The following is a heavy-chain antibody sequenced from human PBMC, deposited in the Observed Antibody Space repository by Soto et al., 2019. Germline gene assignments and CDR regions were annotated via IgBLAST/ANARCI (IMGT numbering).Heavy chain of an antibody. D-gene: IGHD3-10*01. V-gene: IGHV4-30-4*01. J-gene: IGHJ6*02. CDR1: GGSISSGDYY. CDR3: ARDRITMVRGVITPYYYYYGMDV. CDR2: IYYSGST. Sequence: QVQLQESGPGLVKPSQTLSLTCTVSGGSISSGDYYWSWIRQPPGKGLEWIGYIYYSGSTYYNPSLKSRVTIAVDTSKNQFSLKLSSVTAAYTAVYYCARDRITMVRGVITPYYYYYGMDVWGQGTTVTVSS.